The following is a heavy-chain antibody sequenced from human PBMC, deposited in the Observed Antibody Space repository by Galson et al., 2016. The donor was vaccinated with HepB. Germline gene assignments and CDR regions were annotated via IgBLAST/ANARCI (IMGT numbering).Heavy chain of an antibody. V-gene: IGHV4-59*01. CDR3: AREGDGYNIDH. J-gene: IGHJ4*02. Sequence: ATLSLPCIVSGGSISSSYWSWIRQPPGKGLEWIANIAYSGSTNYNHYLKSRVTISVDTSKNQFSLKMSSVTAADTAVYYCAREGDGYNIDHWGQGTLVTVSS. CDR1: GGSISSSY. D-gene: IGHD5-24*01. CDR2: IAYSGST.